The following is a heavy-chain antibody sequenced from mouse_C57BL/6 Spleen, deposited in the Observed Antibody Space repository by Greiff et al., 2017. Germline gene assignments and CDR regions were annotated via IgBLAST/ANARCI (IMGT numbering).Heavy chain of an antibody. CDR3: ARHGYYGSSYGGYFDY. Sequence: QVQLQQSGAELVKPGASVKLSCKASGYTFTEYTIHWVKQRSGQGLEWIGWFYPGSGSIKYNEKFKDKATLTADKSSSTVYMERSRLTSEDSAVYVCARHGYYGSSYGGYFDYWGQGTTLTVSS. D-gene: IGHD1-1*01. CDR2: FYPGSGSI. V-gene: IGHV1-62-2*01. J-gene: IGHJ2*01. CDR1: GYTFTEYT.